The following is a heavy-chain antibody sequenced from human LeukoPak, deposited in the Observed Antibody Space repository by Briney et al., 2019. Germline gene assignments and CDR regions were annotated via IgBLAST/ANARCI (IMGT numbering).Heavy chain of an antibody. CDR3: ARLYYYDSSGYYYGAPNFDY. CDR2: ISSSSSYT. Sequence: GGSLRLSCAASGFTFSDYYMSWIRQAPGKGLEWVSYISSSSSYTNYADSVKGRFTISRDNAKNSLYLQMNSLRAEDTAVYYCARLYYYDSSGYYYGAPNFDYWGQGTLVTVS. CDR1: GFTFSDYY. V-gene: IGHV3-11*03. J-gene: IGHJ4*02. D-gene: IGHD3-22*01.